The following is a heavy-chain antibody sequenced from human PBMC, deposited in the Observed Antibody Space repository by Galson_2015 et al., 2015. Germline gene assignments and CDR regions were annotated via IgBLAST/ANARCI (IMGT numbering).Heavy chain of an antibody. CDR3: ARGGGPRRGLYYLDV. D-gene: IGHD3-10*01. CDR1: GFTFSSYA. J-gene: IGHJ4*02. Sequence: SLRLSCAASGFTFSSYAMHWVRQTPGKGLEWVATIWYDESNEVYADSVRGRFSISRDNPKNALYLLMNSLRAEDTAVYYCARGGGPRRGLYYLDVWGQGTLVTVSS. CDR2: IWYDESNE. V-gene: IGHV3-33*01.